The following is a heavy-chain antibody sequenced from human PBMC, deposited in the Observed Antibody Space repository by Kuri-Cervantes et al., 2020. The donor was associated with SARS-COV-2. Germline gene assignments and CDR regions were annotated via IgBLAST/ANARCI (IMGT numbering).Heavy chain of an antibody. CDR3: ARVVPAAINGMDV. D-gene: IGHD2-2*01. CDR2: ISIKQGDT. V-gene: IGHV1-18*04. CDR1: GYTFTRYG. J-gene: IGHJ6*02. Sequence: ASVKVSCKTSGYTFTRYGSSWVRQAPGQGLEWMGWISIKQGDTNYAQKFQGRVTMTTDTSTSKDYMELRSLRSDDTAVYYCARVVPAAINGMDVWGQGTTVTVSS.